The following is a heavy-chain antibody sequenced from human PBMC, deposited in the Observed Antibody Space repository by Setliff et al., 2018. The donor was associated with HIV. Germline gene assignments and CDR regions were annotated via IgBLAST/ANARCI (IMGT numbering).Heavy chain of an antibody. J-gene: IGHJ4*02. Sequence: SETLSLTCTVSGDFFSSDYYWSWIRQPAGKGLEWIGQIDASGPTKYSPSLKSRVTISVETSRKEFFLELNSVTAADSAVYYCARGRIVGGAWYFFDYWGQGTLVTVSS. D-gene: IGHD1-26*01. CDR1: GDFFSSDYY. V-gene: IGHV4-61*09. CDR2: IDASGPT. CDR3: ARGRIVGGAWYFFDY.